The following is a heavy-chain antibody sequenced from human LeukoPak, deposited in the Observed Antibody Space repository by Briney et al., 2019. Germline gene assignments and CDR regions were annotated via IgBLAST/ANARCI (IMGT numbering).Heavy chain of an antibody. Sequence: GGSLRLSCAASGFTVSTTYMTWVRQAPGKGLEWVSGISGSDGSTYYADSVKGRFSISRDNSKKTLFLQMNSLRAEDTAVYYCAKSGYSSGWFRAFDIWGQGTLVTVSS. CDR3: AKSGYSSGWFRAFDI. D-gene: IGHD6-19*01. CDR2: ISGSDGST. V-gene: IGHV3-23*01. J-gene: IGHJ3*02. CDR1: GFTVSTTY.